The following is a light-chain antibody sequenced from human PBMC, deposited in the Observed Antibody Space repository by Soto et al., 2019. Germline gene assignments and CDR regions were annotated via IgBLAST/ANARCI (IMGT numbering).Light chain of an antibody. V-gene: IGKV3-20*01. CDR2: GAS. J-gene: IGKJ4*01. Sequence: EIVLTQSPGTLSLSPGERATLSCRASQSVSSSNLAWYQHKPGQGPRLLIYGASTRATGIPDWFSGSGSGTDFTLTISRLEPEDFAVYYCQQYGSSPLTFGGGTKVDIK. CDR1: QSVSSSN. CDR3: QQYGSSPLT.